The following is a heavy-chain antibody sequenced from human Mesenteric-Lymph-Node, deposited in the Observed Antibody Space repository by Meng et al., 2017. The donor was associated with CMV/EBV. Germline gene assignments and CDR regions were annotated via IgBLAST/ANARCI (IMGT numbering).Heavy chain of an antibody. J-gene: IGHJ4*02. V-gene: IGHV1-46*01. CDR3: ARDRPGEDKWD. Sequence: ASVKVSCKTPGKSFTNTYFHWVRQAPGQGLEWVARIDPSGDSPTFAQKFQGRVTVTRDTSTTTVYMDLSSLRYDDTAMYYCARDRPGEDKWDWGQGTPVTVSS. D-gene: IGHD1-26*01. CDR2: IDPSGDSP. CDR1: GKSFTNTY.